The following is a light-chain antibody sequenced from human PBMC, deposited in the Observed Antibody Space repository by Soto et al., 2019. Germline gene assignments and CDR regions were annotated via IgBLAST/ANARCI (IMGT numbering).Light chain of an antibody. J-gene: IGLJ2*01. CDR2: EVT. CDR1: SSDVGYYKY. Sequence: QSVLTQPASVSGSPGQSITISCTGTSSDVGYYKYVSWYQQHPGKAPKLMIYEVTNRPSGVSNRFSGSKSGNTASLTISGLQVEDEGHYYCSSYSTTSSLVFGGGTKLTVL. CDR3: SSYSTTSSLV. V-gene: IGLV2-14*01.